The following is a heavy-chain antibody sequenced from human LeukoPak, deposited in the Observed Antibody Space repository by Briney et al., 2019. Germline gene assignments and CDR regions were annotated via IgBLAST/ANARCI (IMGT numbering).Heavy chain of an antibody. Sequence: AGGSLRLSCSASGLTVTNAWMNWVRQAPGEGLDWVGRIASKTDGGATDYAAPVKGRFTISRDDSKNTLNLQMNSLKTEDTAVYYCTTGIRGDWGQGTLVTVSS. J-gene: IGHJ4*02. CDR1: GLTVTNAW. CDR2: IASKTDGGAT. D-gene: IGHD3-10*01. V-gene: IGHV3-15*07. CDR3: TTGIRGD.